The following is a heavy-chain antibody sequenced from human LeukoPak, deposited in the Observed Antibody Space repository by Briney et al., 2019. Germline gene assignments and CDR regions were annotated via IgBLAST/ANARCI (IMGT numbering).Heavy chain of an antibody. CDR1: GFTFSSYE. D-gene: IGHD3-10*01. V-gene: IGHV3-48*03. Sequence: GGSLTLSCAASGFTFSSYEMNWVRQAPGKGLEWVSYIASGGGANIFYSESVKGRFTISRDNAKNSLYLHMYSLRAEDTGVYYCARIGTTARGPAGLDVWGQGTTVTVSS. J-gene: IGHJ6*01. CDR3: ARIGTTARGPAGLDV. CDR2: IASGGGANI.